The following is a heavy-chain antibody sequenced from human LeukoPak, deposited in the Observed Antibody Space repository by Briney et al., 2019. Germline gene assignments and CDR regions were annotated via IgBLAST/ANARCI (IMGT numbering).Heavy chain of an antibody. Sequence: PGGSLRLSCAASGFTFSSYGMHWVRQAPGKGLEWVAFIRYDGSNKYYADSVKGRFTISRDNSKNTLYLQMNSLRAEDTAVYYCARAGGIAAAGRPLTPYYFDYWGQGTLVTVSS. J-gene: IGHJ4*02. D-gene: IGHD6-13*01. V-gene: IGHV3-30*02. CDR1: GFTFSSYG. CDR2: IRYDGSNK. CDR3: ARAGGIAAAGRPLTPYYFDY.